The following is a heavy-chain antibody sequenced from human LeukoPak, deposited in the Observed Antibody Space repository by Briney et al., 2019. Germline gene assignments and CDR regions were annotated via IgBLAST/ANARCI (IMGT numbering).Heavy chain of an antibody. CDR3: ARVTFGPRWVRGVIGYGMDV. J-gene: IGHJ6*02. D-gene: IGHD3-10*01. Sequence: GGSLRLSCAASEFTFSSYSMNWVRQAPGKGLEWVSSISSSSSYIYYADSVKGRFTISRDNAKNSLYLQMNSLRAEDTAVYYCARVTFGPRWVRGVIGYGMDVWGQGTTVTVSS. CDR1: EFTFSSYS. V-gene: IGHV3-21*01. CDR2: ISSSSSYI.